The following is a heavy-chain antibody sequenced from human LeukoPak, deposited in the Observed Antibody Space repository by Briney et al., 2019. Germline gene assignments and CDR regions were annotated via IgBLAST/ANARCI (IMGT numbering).Heavy chain of an antibody. V-gene: IGHV3-21*01. CDR2: ISSSSSYI. J-gene: IGHJ6*02. D-gene: IGHD3-3*01. Sequence: GGSLRLSRVASGFTFSSYRVKWVRQGPGKGLEWVSSISSSSSYIDYADSVKGRFTISRDNAKNSLYLQMRSLRAEDTAVFYCARDRDFWSSYYRIDGMDVWGQGTTVTVSS. CDR1: GFTFSSYR. CDR3: ARDRDFWSSYYRIDGMDV.